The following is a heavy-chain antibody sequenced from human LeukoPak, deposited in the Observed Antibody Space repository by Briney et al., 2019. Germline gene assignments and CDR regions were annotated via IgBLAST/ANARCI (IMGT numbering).Heavy chain of an antibody. CDR1: GYSFTSYW. J-gene: IGHJ3*02. CDR3: ARRAGDGNNCRDAFDI. Sequence: GESLKISCKASGYSFTSYWIGWVRQMPGKGLEWTGIIYPGDSDTRYSPSFQGQVSISVDKSISAAYLQWSSLKASDTALYYCARRAGDGNNCRDAFDIWGQGTMVTVSS. D-gene: IGHD5-24*01. V-gene: IGHV5-51*01. CDR2: IYPGDSDT.